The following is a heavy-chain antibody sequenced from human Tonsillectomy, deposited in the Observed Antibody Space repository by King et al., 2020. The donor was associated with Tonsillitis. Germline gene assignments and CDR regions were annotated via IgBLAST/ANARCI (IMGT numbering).Heavy chain of an antibody. V-gene: IGHV4-59*08. Sequence: LQLQESGPGLVKPSETLSLTCTVSGGSISSYFWSWSRQPPGKGLEWIAYIYYTGSTNYNPSLKSRVTISVDTSKNQFSLKLSSVSAADTAVYYCARHAGTSGTRGWFDPWGQGTLVTSPQ. CDR2: IYYTGST. D-gene: IGHD1-1*01. CDR3: ARHAGTSGTRGWFDP. CDR1: GGSISSYF. J-gene: IGHJ5*02.